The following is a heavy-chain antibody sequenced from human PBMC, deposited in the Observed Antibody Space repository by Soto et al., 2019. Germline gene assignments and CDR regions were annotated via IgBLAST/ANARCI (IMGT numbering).Heavy chain of an antibody. CDR2: ISAGGGST. J-gene: IGHJ4*02. CDR1: RFTFSNYA. Sequence: GGSPRLSCAASRFTFSNYAMSWFRQAPGKGLEWVSAISAGGGSTNYADSVKGRFTISRDNSKNTLYLQMNSLRTEDTAVYYCARALDFWSAYFDYWGQGSLVTVSS. V-gene: IGHV3-23*01. CDR3: ARALDFWSAYFDY. D-gene: IGHD3-3*01.